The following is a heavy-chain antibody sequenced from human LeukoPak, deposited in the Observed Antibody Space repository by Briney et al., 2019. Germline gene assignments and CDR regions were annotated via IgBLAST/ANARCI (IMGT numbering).Heavy chain of an antibody. V-gene: IGHV3-23*01. J-gene: IGHJ4*02. CDR1: GFTFSSYA. D-gene: IGHD3-10*01. Sequence: GGSLRLSCAASGFTFSSYAMSWVRQAPGKGLEWVSAFSGSGGSTYYADSVKGRFTISRDNSKNTLYLQMNSLRAEDTAVYYCASFRAGTYYFDYWGQGTLVTVSS. CDR3: ASFRAGTYYFDY. CDR2: FSGSGGST.